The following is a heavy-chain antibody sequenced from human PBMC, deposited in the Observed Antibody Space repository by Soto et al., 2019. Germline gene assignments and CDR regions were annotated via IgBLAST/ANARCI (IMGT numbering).Heavy chain of an antibody. CDR3: ARWSYLDY. V-gene: IGHV3-23*01. Sequence: VGSLRLSCAASGFTFSAYAMSWVRQAPGKGLEWVSVISTSGYSTHYADSVKGRFTISRDNSKNTLYLQMNSLRADDTAMYYCARWSYLDYWGQGTRVTVSS. CDR1: GFTFSAYA. D-gene: IGHD3-3*01. CDR2: ISTSGYST. J-gene: IGHJ4*02.